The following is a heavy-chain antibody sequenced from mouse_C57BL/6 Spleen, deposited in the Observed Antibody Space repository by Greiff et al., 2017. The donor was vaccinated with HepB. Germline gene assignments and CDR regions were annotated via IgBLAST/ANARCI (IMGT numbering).Heavy chain of an antibody. CDR3: ASSRYYYGSSPYYFDY. CDR1: GYTFTSYW. CDR2: IYPGSGST. Sequence: VQLQQSGAELVKPGASVKMSCKASGYTFTSYWITWVKQRPGQGLEWIGDIYPGSGSTNYNEKFKSKATLTVDTSSGTAYMQLSSLTSEDSAVYYCASSRYYYGSSPYYFDYWGQGTTLTVSS. J-gene: IGHJ2*01. V-gene: IGHV1-55*01. D-gene: IGHD1-1*01.